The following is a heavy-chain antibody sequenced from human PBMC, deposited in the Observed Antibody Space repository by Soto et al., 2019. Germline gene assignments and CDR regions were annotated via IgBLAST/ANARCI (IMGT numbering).Heavy chain of an antibody. Sequence: QVQLQESGPGLVKPSGTLSLTCVVSGGSINTDYWWSWVRQPPGKGLEWIGEIHHSGSTNYIQSLKSRVTMSLDKSNNQLSLRLSSVTAADTAVYYCARGFDYRCVYWGKGTLVTVSS. J-gene: IGHJ4*02. V-gene: IGHV4-4*02. CDR1: GGSINTDYW. CDR2: IHHSGST. D-gene: IGHD3-16*01. CDR3: ARGFDYRCVY.